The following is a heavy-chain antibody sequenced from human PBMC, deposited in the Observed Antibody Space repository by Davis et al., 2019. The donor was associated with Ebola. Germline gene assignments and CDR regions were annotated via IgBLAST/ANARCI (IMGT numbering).Heavy chain of an antibody. D-gene: IGHD6-13*01. V-gene: IGHV4-59*08. CDR1: GGSISGYF. J-gene: IGHJ4*02. CDR2: IHYGGTT. CDR3: ARHPRISAAGTRFDY. Sequence: SETLSLTCTVSGGSISGYFWSWIRQPPGKGLEWIGHIHYGGTTTFNASLQSRVTMSVDASKNQFSLRLSSVTAADTAVYYCARHPRISAAGTRFDYWGQGILVTVSS.